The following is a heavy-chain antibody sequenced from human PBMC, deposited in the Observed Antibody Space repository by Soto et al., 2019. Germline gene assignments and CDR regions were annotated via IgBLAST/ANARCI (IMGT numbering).Heavy chain of an antibody. D-gene: IGHD3-16*01. CDR3: ARDLGLAGP. CDR1: CGSIINNHYY. J-gene: IGHJ5*02. Sequence: TLSLTCTVSCGSIINNHYYWNFIRQPPGMGLEWIGYIYYSGSTYYNPSLKSRVTISVDTSKNQFSLKLSSVTAADTAVYYCARDLGLAGPWGQGTLVTVSS. V-gene: IGHV4-30-4*08. CDR2: IYYSGST.